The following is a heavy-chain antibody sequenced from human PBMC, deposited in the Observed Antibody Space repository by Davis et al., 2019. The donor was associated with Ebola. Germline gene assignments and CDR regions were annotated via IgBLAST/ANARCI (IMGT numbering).Heavy chain of an antibody. Sequence: ASVKVSCKASGYTFTGYYMHWVRQAPGQGLEWMGWINPNSGGTNYAQKFQGWVTMTRDTSISTAYMELSRLRSDDTAVYYCARRIAAAGTRAFDIWGQGTMVTVSS. CDR2: INPNSGGT. V-gene: IGHV1-2*04. CDR3: ARRIAAAGTRAFDI. CDR1: GYTFTGYY. J-gene: IGHJ3*02. D-gene: IGHD6-13*01.